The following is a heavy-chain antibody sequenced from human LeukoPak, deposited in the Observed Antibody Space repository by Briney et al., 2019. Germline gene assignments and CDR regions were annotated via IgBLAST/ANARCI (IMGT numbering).Heavy chain of an antibody. CDR3: ARVANNNDAFDI. V-gene: IGHV3-48*04. CDR1: GFTFSSYS. CDR2: ISSSSSTI. Sequence: GALRLSCAASGFTFSSYSMNWVRQAPGKGLEWVSYISSSSSTIYYADSVKGRFTISRDNAKNSLYLQMNSLRAEDTAVYYCARVANNNDAFDIWGQGTMATVSS. D-gene: IGHD2/OR15-2a*01. J-gene: IGHJ3*02.